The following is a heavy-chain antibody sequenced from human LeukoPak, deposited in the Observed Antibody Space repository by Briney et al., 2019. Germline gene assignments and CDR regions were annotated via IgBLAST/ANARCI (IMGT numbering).Heavy chain of an antibody. D-gene: IGHD3-3*01. V-gene: IGHV7-4-1*02. CDR2: INTNTGNP. CDR1: GYTFTSYA. CDR3: ATSLQIFGVVPDAFDI. J-gene: IGHJ3*02. Sequence: GASVKVSCKASGYTFTSYAMNWVRQAPGQGLEWMGWINTNTGNPTYAQGFTGRFVFSLDTSVSTAYLQISSLKAEDTAVYYCATSLQIFGVVPDAFDIWGQGTMVTVSS.